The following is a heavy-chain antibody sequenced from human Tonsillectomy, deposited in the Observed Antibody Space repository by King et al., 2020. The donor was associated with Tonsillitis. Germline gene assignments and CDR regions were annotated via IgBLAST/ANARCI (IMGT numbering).Heavy chain of an antibody. CDR2: IVVGSGNT. J-gene: IGHJ6*03. V-gene: IGHV1-58*02. D-gene: IGHD3-22*01. CDR1: GFTFTSSA. Sequence: QLVEYGPEVKKPGTSVKVSCKASGFTFTSSAMQWVRQARGQRLEWIGWIVVGSGNTNYAQKFQERVTITRDMSTSTAYMELSSLRSEDTAVYYCAADAGYYDSFIRGDYYYMDVWGKGTTVTVSS. CDR3: AADAGYYDSFIRGDYYYMDV.